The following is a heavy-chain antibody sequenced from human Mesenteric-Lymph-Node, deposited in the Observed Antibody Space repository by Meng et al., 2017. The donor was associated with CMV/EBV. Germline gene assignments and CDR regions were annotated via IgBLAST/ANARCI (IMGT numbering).Heavy chain of an antibody. J-gene: IGHJ4*02. CDR3: ARVMYYDFWSGYSGRHYFDY. CDR2: LNHSGST. V-gene: IGHV4-34*01. D-gene: IGHD3-3*01. CDR1: SFSSYY. Sequence: SFSSYYWSWIRPPPGKGLEWIGELNHSGSTNYNPSLKSRVTISVDTSKNQFSLKLSSVTAADTAVYYCARVMYYDFWSGYSGRHYFDYWGQGTLVTVSS.